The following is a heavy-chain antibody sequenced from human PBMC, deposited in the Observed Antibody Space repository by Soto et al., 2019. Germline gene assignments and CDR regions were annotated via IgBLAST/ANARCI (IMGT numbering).Heavy chain of an antibody. D-gene: IGHD2-2*01. V-gene: IGHV4-39*01. CDR2: IYYSGST. J-gene: IGHJ5*02. CDR1: GGSISSSTYY. Sequence: QLQLQESGPGLVKPSETLSLTCSVSGGSISSSTYYWGWIRQPPGKGLEWIGTIYYSGSTYYNPSLKSRVPISVDTSKNPFSLKLSSVTAADTAVYYCASLKLVPEGWFDPWGQGTLVTVSS. CDR3: ASLKLVPEGWFDP.